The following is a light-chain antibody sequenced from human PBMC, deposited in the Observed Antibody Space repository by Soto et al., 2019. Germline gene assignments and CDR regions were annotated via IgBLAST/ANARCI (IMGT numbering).Light chain of an antibody. V-gene: IGLV3-25*02. J-gene: IGLJ3*02. CDR3: QSPDSSGTWV. CDR1: ALPKQY. CDR2: KDS. Sequence: SYELTQPPSVSVSPGQTARITCSGDALPKQYAYWYQKKPGQAPVLVIFKDSERPSGIPSRFSGSSSGTRVTLTISGVRAQHEADYYCQSPDSSGTWVFGGGTQLTVL.